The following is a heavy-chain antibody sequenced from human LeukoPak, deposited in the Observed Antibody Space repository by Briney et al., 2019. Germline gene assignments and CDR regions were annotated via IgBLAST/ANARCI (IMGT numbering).Heavy chain of an antibody. CDR3: ARWLGTAGYYYYYMDV. D-gene: IGHD1-1*01. J-gene: IGHJ6*03. Sequence: SETLSLTCAVYGGSFSGYYWSWIRQPPGKGLEWIGEINHSGSTNYNPSLKSRVTISVDTSKNQFSLKLSSVTAAGTAVYYCARWLGTAGYYYYYMDVWGKGTTVTVSS. CDR2: INHSGST. CDR1: GGSFSGYY. V-gene: IGHV4-34*01.